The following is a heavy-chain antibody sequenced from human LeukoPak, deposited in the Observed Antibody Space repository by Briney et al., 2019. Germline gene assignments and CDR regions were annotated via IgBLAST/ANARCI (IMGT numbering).Heavy chain of an antibody. Sequence: GGSLRLSCAASGFTFSSYWMSWVRQAPGTGLEWVANIKQDGSEKDYVDSVKGRFTISRDNAKNSLYLQMNSLRAEDTAVFYCARDGDFWSGYFFPGDYWGQGTLVTVSS. CDR3: ARDGDFWSGYFFPGDY. V-gene: IGHV3-7*01. CDR2: IKQDGSEK. J-gene: IGHJ4*02. CDR1: GFTFSSYW. D-gene: IGHD3-3*01.